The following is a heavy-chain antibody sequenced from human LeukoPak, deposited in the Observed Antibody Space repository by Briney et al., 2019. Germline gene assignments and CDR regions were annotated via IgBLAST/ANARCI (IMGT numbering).Heavy chain of an antibody. Sequence: PSETLSLTCTVSGGSISGYYWSWIRQPPGKGLEWIGYIYYSGSTNYNPSLKSRVTISVDTSKNQFSLKLSSVTAADTAVYYCARDLGTGDYLAFDIWGQGTMVTVSS. CDR1: GGSISGYY. V-gene: IGHV4-59*01. D-gene: IGHD3-10*01. J-gene: IGHJ3*02. CDR3: ARDLGTGDYLAFDI. CDR2: IYYSGST.